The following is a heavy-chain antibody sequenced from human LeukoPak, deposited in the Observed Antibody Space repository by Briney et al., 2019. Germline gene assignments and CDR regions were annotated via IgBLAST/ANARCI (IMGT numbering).Heavy chain of an antibody. Sequence: SETLSLTCAVYGGPFSGHYWRWIRQPPGKGLEWIGEINHSGSANYSPSLKSRVTLSVDTSKDQFSLKLSSVTAADTAMYYCATMRGYCSSPTCQDSWGQGTMVTVSS. CDR2: INHSGSA. CDR1: GGPFSGHY. J-gene: IGHJ4*02. CDR3: ATMRGYCSSPTCQDS. D-gene: IGHD2-2*01. V-gene: IGHV4-34*01.